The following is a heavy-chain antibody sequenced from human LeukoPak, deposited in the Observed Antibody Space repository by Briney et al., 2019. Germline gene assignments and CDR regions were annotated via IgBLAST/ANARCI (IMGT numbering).Heavy chain of an antibody. V-gene: IGHV4-4*09. D-gene: IGHD2-2*01. Sequence: SETLSLTCTVSGGSISNYYWSWIRQPPGRGLEWIGYIYTSGSTNYNPSLKSRLTISIDTSKNQFSLKLSALTAADTAVYYCARRDCGSTSCPFDYWGQGTLVTVSS. CDR2: IYTSGST. J-gene: IGHJ4*02. CDR1: GGSISNYY. CDR3: ARRDCGSTSCPFDY.